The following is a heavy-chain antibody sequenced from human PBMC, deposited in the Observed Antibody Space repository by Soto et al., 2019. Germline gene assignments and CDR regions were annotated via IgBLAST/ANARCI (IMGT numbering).Heavy chain of an antibody. V-gene: IGHV3-48*02. CDR3: ARDGDNYYGMDV. Sequence: EVQLVESEGGLVQPGGSVRLSCAASGFLFSSYNMNWVRQAPGKGLEWVSYISSSSSTIYYADSVKGRFTISRDNAKNSLYLQMNSLRDEDTAVYYCARDGDNYYGMDVWGQGTTVTVSS. CDR1: GFLFSSYN. D-gene: IGHD3-10*01. J-gene: IGHJ6*02. CDR2: ISSSSSTI.